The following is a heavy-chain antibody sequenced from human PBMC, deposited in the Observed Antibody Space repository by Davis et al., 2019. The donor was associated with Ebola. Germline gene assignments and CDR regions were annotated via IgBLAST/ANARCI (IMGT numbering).Heavy chain of an antibody. J-gene: IGHJ4*02. CDR2: INSDGSST. Sequence: HTGGSLRLSCAASGFIFSSYWMHWVRQAPGKGLVWVSRINSDGSSTSYADSVKGRFTISRDNAKNTLYLQMNSLRAEDTAVYYCAKAPVRFLEWFTTDYWGKGTLVTVSS. CDR1: GFIFSSYW. V-gene: IGHV3-74*01. D-gene: IGHD3-3*01. CDR3: AKAPVRFLEWFTTDY.